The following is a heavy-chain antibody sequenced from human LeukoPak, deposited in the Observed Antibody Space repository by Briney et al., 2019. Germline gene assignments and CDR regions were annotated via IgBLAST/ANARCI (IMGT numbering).Heavy chain of an antibody. D-gene: IGHD6-13*01. J-gene: IGHJ6*03. CDR1: GGSISSFY. CDR3: ARTTEAHSWRTRYYDYYMDV. V-gene: IGHV4-59*01. CDR2: IFYRGGH. Sequence: SETLSLTCTLSGGSISSFYWGWIRPPPGRGREWFGYIFYRGGHNYHPSLKTRVTISVDTSKNQFSLKLSSVTAADTAVYYCARTTEAHSWRTRYYDYYMDVWGKGTTVTVSS.